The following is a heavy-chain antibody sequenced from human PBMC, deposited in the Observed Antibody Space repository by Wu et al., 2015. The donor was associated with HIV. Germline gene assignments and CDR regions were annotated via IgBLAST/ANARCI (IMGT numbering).Heavy chain of an antibody. CDR2: ISAYNGNT. V-gene: IGHV1-18*01. CDR1: GYTFTSYG. Sequence: QVQLVQSGAEVKKPGASVKVSCKASGYTFTSYGISWVRQAPGQGLEWMGWISAYNGNTNYAQKLQGRVTMTTDTSTSTAYMELRSLRSDDTAVYYCASSTYYYDSSGPIDYWGQGTLVTVSS. J-gene: IGHJ4*02. CDR3: ASSTYYYDSSGPIDY. D-gene: IGHD3-22*01.